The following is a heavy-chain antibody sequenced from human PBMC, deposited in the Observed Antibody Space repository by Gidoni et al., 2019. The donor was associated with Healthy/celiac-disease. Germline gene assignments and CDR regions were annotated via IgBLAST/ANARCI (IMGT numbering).Heavy chain of an antibody. V-gene: IGHV3-23*01. Sequence: EVQLLESGGGLVQPGGSLRLSCAASGFTFSSYAMSWVRQAPGKGLEWVSAISGSGGSTYYADSVKCRFTISRDNSKNTLYLQMNSLRAEDTAVYYCAKGDYYDSSGYLAVFYYYYGMDVWGQGTTVTVSS. J-gene: IGHJ6*02. CDR1: GFTFSSYA. D-gene: IGHD3-22*01. CDR2: ISGSGGST. CDR3: AKGDYYDSSGYLAVFYYYYGMDV.